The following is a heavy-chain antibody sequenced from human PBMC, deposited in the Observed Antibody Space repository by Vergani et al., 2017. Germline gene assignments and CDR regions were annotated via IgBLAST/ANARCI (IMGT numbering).Heavy chain of an antibody. CDR1: GFALNRHA. V-gene: IGHV3-30-3*01. D-gene: IGHD2-2*02. Sequence: VHLLESGGGQVEAGGSLRLSCVVSGFALNRHAMYWVRQAPGKGLEWVVGISFYGTNEYYPDLVKGRFTISRDIAKNTLYLQVRSLRLEDTGVYHCVRDRGLCAGGRCYTEAWDYWGQGTPVTVSS. CDR2: ISFYGTNE. J-gene: IGHJ4*02. CDR3: VRDRGLCAGGRCYTEAWDY.